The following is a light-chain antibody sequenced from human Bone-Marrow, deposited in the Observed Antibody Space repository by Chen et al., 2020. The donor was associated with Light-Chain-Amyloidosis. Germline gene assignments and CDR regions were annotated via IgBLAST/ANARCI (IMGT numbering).Light chain of an antibody. V-gene: IGLV3-25*03. Sequence: SYELTQPPSVSVSPGQTARITCSGDDLPTKYAYWYQQKPGQAPVLWIHRADERPSGISDRFSGSSSGTTATLTISGGQAEDEADYHCQSADSSGTYEVIFGGGTKLTVL. CDR2: RAD. J-gene: IGLJ2*01. CDR1: DLPTKY. CDR3: QSADSSGTYEVI.